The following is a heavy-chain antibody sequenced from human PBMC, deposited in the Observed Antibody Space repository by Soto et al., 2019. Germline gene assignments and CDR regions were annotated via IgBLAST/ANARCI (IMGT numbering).Heavy chain of an antibody. Sequence: QLQLQESGSGPVKPSQTLSLTCTVSGGSISSGGYSWTWIRQSPGKGLEWIGYIYHSGGASYNPSLKSRVTISVDRSKNQFSLKLNSVTAADTAVYYCARVRGRSYREDAFDIWGQGTMVTVSS. CDR2: IYHSGGA. CDR3: ARVRGRSYREDAFDI. J-gene: IGHJ3*02. D-gene: IGHD3-16*02. V-gene: IGHV4-30-2*06. CDR1: GGSISSGGYS.